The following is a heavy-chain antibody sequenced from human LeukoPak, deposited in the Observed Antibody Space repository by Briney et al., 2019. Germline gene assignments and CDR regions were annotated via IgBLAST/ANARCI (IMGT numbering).Heavy chain of an antibody. CDR3: ARVGCSGGSCYSWFDP. CDR2: MNPNSGNT. CDR1: GYTFTSYD. Sequence: GASVKVSCTASGYTFTSYDINWVRQAPGQGLEWMGWMNPNSGNTGYAQKFQGRVTMTRNTSISTAYMELSSLRSEDTAVYYCARVGCSGGSCYSWFDPWGQGTLVTVSS. V-gene: IGHV1-8*01. J-gene: IGHJ5*02. D-gene: IGHD2-15*01.